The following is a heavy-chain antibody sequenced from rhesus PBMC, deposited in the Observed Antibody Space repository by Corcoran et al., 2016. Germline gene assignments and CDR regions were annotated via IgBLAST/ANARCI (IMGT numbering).Heavy chain of an antibody. Sequence: EVQLVESGGDLVQPGGSLRLSCAASGSIFSDHFMYWVRQAPGKGLEWVASIRSKAYGGTAEYAASVKDRFTISRDDAQSIAYLQMNSLKTEDTAVYYCSRKYGIIYFDYWGQGVLVTVSS. J-gene: IGHJ4*01. CDR2: IRSKAYGGTA. D-gene: IGHD4-29*01. V-gene: IGHV3-184*01. CDR3: SRKYGIIYFDY. CDR1: GSIFSDHF.